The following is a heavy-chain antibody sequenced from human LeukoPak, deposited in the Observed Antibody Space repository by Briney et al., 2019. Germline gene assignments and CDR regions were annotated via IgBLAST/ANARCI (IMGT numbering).Heavy chain of an antibody. V-gene: IGHV3-48*03. D-gene: IGHD2-8*01. J-gene: IGHJ4*02. CDR2: ISSSGRTI. Sequence: DPGGSLRLSCAASGFTFSSYEMNWVRQAPGKGLEWVSYISSSGRTIYYADSVKGRLTISRDNAKKSMYLQMNSLRAEDTAVYYCARDPGYCTNGVCYTEYYFDYWGQGTLVTVSS. CDR3: ARDPGYCTNGVCYTEYYFDY. CDR1: GFTFSSYE.